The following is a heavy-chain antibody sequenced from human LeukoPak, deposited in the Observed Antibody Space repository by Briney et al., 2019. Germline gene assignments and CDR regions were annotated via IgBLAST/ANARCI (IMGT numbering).Heavy chain of an antibody. CDR3: AISTDMVRGVIGY. V-gene: IGHV4-31*03. D-gene: IGHD3-10*01. CDR1: GGSISSGGYY. Sequence: PSETLSLTCTVSGGSISSGGYYWTWIRQHPGKGLEWIGYIYYSGSTYYNPSLKSRLTISIDTSKNQFSLKLSSVTAADTAVYYCAISTDMVRGVIGYWGQGTLVTVSS. CDR2: IYYSGST. J-gene: IGHJ4*02.